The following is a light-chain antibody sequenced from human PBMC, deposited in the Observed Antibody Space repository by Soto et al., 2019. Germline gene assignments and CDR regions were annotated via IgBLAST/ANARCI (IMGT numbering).Light chain of an antibody. V-gene: IGKV4-1*01. CDR1: QSVFYSSNNKNY. J-gene: IGKJ1*01. CDR3: QQYYSIPPA. Sequence: DIVMTQSPDSLAVSLGERATINCKSSQSVFYSSNNKNYLAWYQQKPGQPPKLLIYWASTREFGVPDRFSGSGSGTDFTLTISSLQAEDVAVYFCQQYYSIPPAFGQGTKVEIK. CDR2: WAS.